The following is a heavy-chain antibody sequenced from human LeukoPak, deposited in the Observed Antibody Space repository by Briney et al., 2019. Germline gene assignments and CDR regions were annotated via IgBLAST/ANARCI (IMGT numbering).Heavy chain of an antibody. V-gene: IGHV4-34*01. CDR2: INHSGST. J-gene: IGHJ5*02. D-gene: IGHD3-3*01. Sequence: SETLSLTCAVYGGSFSGYYWSWIRQPPGKGLEWIGEINHSGSTNYNPSLKSRVTISVDTSKNQFSLKLSSVTAADTAVYYCASVENYDFWSGYQGGPRWFDPWGQGTLVTVSS. CDR3: ASVENYDFWSGYQGGPRWFDP. CDR1: GGSFSGYY.